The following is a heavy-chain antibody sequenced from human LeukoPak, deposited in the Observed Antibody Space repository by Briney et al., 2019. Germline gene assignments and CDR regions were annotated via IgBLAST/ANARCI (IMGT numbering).Heavy chain of an antibody. J-gene: IGHJ4*02. CDR3: ARSGGSGSYYKV. CDR1: GGSISSGDYY. Sequence: SQTLSLTCTVSGGSISSGDYYWSWIRQPPGKGLEWIGYIYYSGSTNYNPSLKSRVTISVDTSKNQFSLKLSSVTAADTAVYYCARSGGSGSYYKVWGQGTLVTVSS. V-gene: IGHV4-61*08. CDR2: IYYSGST. D-gene: IGHD3-10*01.